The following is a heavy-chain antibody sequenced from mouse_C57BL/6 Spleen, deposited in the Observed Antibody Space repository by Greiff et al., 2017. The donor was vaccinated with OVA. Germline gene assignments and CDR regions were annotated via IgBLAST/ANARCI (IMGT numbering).Heavy chain of an antibody. Sequence: VQLQQSGAELVKPGASVKISCKASGYAFSSYWMNWVKQRPGKGLEWIGQIYPGDGDTNYNGKFKGQATLTADKSSSTAYMQLSSLTSEDSAVFFCAREALPHYAMDYWGQGTSVTVSS. V-gene: IGHV1-80*01. CDR2: IYPGDGDT. CDR1: GYAFSSYW. J-gene: IGHJ4*01. CDR3: AREALPHYAMDY.